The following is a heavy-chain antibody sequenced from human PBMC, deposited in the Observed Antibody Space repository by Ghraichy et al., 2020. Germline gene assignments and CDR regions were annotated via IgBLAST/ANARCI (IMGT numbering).Heavy chain of an antibody. CDR2: ISGSGGST. J-gene: IGHJ6*02. V-gene: IGHV3-23*01. CDR1: GFTFSSYA. D-gene: IGHD3-10*01. Sequence: WGSLRLSCAASGFTFSSYAMSWVRQAPGKGLEWVSAISGSGGSTYYADSVKGRFTISRDNSKNTLYLQMNSLRAEDTAVYYCARCITMVRGPKVYYYYGMDVWGQGTTVTVSS. CDR3: ARCITMVRGPKVYYYYGMDV.